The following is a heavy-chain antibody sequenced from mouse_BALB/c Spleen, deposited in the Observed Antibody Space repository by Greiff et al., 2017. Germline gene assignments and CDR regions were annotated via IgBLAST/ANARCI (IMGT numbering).Heavy chain of an antibody. CDR1: GFTFSSYG. V-gene: IGHV5-6*01. CDR3: ARTGGDY. CDR2: ISSGGSYT. J-gene: IGHJ4*01. Sequence: EVKLVESGGDLVKPGGSLKLSCAASGFTFSSYGMSWVRQTPDKRLEWVATISSGGSYTYYPDSVKGRFTISRDNAKNTLYLQMSSLKSEDTAMYYCARTGGDYWGQGTSVTVSS.